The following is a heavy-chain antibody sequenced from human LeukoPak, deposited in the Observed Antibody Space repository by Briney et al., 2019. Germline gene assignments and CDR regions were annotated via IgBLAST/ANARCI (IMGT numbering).Heavy chain of an antibody. J-gene: IGHJ3*02. D-gene: IGHD2-15*01. Sequence: PSETLSLTCIVSGGSIVSSRYYWGWVRQPPGKGLEWIGSMYYSGGTFLNPALKSRVTMSVDTSKNQFSLKVNSATAADTAVYFCARHGGTYSLGAFDIWGQGTMVTVSS. CDR2: MYYSGGT. CDR3: ARHGGTYSLGAFDI. V-gene: IGHV4-39*01. CDR1: GGSIVSSRYY.